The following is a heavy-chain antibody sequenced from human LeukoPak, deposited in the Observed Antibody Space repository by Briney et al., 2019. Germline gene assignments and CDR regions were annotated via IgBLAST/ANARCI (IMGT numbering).Heavy chain of an antibody. CDR1: GLIFSRDG. J-gene: IGHJ4*02. CDR2: ISYDGSNK. Sequence: GGSLRLSCAASGLIFSRDGIHWVRQAPGKGLEWVAVISYDGSNKYYADSVKGRFTISRDNSKITLYLQMNSLRAEDTAVYYCARETDPYHFDYWGQGTLVTVSS. V-gene: IGHV3-30*03. D-gene: IGHD2-2*02. CDR3: ARETDPYHFDY.